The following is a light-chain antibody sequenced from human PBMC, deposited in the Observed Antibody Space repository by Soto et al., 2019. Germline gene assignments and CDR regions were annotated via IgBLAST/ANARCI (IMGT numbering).Light chain of an antibody. J-gene: IGKJ2*01. V-gene: IGKV1-9*01. CDR3: QQLNSYPNT. CDR2: AAS. Sequence: DIQLTQSPSFLSASVGDRVTITCRASQGISSYLAWYQQKPGKAPKLLIYAASTLQSGVPSRFRGSGSGTEFTLTISNLQPEDFATYYCQQLNSYPNTFGQGTKLEIK. CDR1: QGISSY.